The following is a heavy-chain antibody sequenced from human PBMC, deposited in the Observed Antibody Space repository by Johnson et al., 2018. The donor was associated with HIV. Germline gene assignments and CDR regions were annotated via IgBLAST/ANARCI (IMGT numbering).Heavy chain of an antibody. V-gene: IGHV3-30*04. J-gene: IGHJ3*02. Sequence: QVQLVESGGGLVQPGGSLRLSCAASGFTFSSYAMHWVRQAPGKGLEWVAVISYDGSNKYYADSVKGRFTISRDNSKNTLFLQMNSLRPEDTAVFYCVRGREGVDNSGGSFDIWGQGTMVTVSS. CDR2: ISYDGSNK. CDR3: VRGREGVDNSGGSFDI. D-gene: IGHD1-1*01. CDR1: GFTFSSYA.